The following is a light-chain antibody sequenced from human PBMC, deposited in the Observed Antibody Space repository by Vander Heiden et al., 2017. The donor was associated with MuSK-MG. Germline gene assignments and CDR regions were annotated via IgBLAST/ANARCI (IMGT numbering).Light chain of an antibody. Sequence: DVVMTQSPLSLPVTLGQPASISCRSSQSLLYSDGDTYLNWFQQRPGQSPRRLIYKVSNRDSGVPDRFSGSASGTDFTLQISRVEAEDVGVYYCMQGTHWPWTFGQGTKVEIK. CDR1: QSLLYSDGDTY. CDR2: KVS. CDR3: MQGTHWPWT. V-gene: IGKV2-30*01. J-gene: IGKJ1*01.